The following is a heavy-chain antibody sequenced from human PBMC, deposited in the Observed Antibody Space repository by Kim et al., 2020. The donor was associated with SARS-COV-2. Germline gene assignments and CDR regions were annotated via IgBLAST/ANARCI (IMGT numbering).Heavy chain of an antibody. J-gene: IGHJ6*02. CDR3: ARDPYGGDLFYYYYGMDV. D-gene: IGHD2-21*01. CDR2: ISSSSSYI. Sequence: GSLRLSCAASGFTFSSYSMNWDRQAPGKGLEWVSSISSSSSYIYYADSVKGRFTISRDNAKNSLYLQMNSLRAEDTAVYYCARDPYGGDLFYYYYGMDVWGQGTTVTVSS. V-gene: IGHV3-21*01. CDR1: GFTFSSYS.